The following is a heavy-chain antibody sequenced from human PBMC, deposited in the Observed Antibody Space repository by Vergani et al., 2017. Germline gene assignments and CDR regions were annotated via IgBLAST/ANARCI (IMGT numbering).Heavy chain of an antibody. V-gene: IGHV1-18*01. CDR3: AREGKYDFGSDRYNYGMDV. J-gene: IGHJ6*04. Sequence: QVQLVQSGAEVKKPGSSVKVSCKASGYTFINYGISWVRQAPGQGLEWMGWISGHNGNTDYVQKFQGRVTMTTDTSTSTAYMELRSLRSDDTAVYYCAREGKYDFGSDRYNYGMDVGGEGTTVTVSS. D-gene: IGHD3-3*01. CDR1: GYTFINYG. CDR2: ISGHNGNT.